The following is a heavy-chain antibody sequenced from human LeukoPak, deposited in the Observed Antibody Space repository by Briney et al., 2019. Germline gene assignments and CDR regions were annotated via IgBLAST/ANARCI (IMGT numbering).Heavy chain of an antibody. CDR3: ARDWTGWSFDP. D-gene: IGHD3/OR15-3a*01. Sequence: GGSLRLSCAASGFTFSNHEMNWVRQAPGKGLEWISYISDSGSTIYYSDSVKGRFTISRDNAKNSLYLQMNSLRAEDTAVYYCARDWTGWSFDPWGQGTLVTVSS. V-gene: IGHV3-48*03. CDR2: ISDSGSTI. CDR1: GFTFSNHE. J-gene: IGHJ5*02.